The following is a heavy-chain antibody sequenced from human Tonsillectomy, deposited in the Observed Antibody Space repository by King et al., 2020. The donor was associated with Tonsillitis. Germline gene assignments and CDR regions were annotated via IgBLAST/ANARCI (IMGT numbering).Heavy chain of an antibody. CDR3: ARDQGFTFLRGIIIN. CDR1: GFSFTDYS. V-gene: IGHV3-30*04. J-gene: IGHJ4*02. CDR2: ISSDGTNK. D-gene: IGHD3-10*01. Sequence: VQLVESGGGVVQPGRSLTLSCAASGFSFTDYSIHWVRQTPGKGLEWVTVISSDGTNKFYAESVKGRFTISRDNSKNTISLEMKSLRPEDTAVYYCARDQGFTFLRGIIINWGQGQMVTVSS.